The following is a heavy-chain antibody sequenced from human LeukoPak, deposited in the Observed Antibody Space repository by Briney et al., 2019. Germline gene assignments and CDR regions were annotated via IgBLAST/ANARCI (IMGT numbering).Heavy chain of an antibody. CDR3: AKDRGGGRDAFDI. D-gene: IGHD3-10*01. CDR1: GDSISSYA. J-gene: IGHJ3*02. V-gene: IGHV4-59*01. Sequence: PSETLSLTCSVPGDSISSYAWGWIRRPPGKGLEWIGDISRSGDTNYSPSLKSRLTISVDMSKNQFSLKLRSVTAADTAVYYCAKDRGGGRDAFDIWGQGTVVTVSS. CDR2: ISRSGDT.